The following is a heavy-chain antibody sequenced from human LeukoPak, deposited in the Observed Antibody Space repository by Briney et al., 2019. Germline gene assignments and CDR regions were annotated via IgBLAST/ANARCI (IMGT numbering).Heavy chain of an antibody. CDR1: GGTFSSYA. D-gene: IGHD3-22*01. CDR3: ARLDWYDSSGQGY. J-gene: IGHJ4*02. Sequence: SVKVSCKASGGTFSSYAISWVRQAPGQGLEWMGRIIPIFGIANYAQKFQGRVTITADKSTSTAYMELSSLRSEDTAVYYCARLDWYDSSGQGYWGQGTLVIVSS. CDR2: IIPIFGIA. V-gene: IGHV1-69*04.